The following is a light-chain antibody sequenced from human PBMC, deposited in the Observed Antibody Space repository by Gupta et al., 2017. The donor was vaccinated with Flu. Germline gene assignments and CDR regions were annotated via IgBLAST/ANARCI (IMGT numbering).Light chain of an antibody. CDR2: SNN. CDR3: ASWDDSLSGLV. V-gene: IGLV1-44*01. J-gene: IGLJ3*02. CDR1: SSNIGSNT. Sequence: QAVLTQPPSASGTPGQRLTISCSGRSSNIGSNTVKWYRQLPGTAPKLLIYSNNTRPSGVPDRFSGSKSGTSASLAISGLQSEDEADYYCASWDDSLSGLVFGGGTKLTVL.